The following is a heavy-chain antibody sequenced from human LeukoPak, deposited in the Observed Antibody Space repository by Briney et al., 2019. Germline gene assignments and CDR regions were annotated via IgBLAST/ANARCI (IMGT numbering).Heavy chain of an antibody. D-gene: IGHD3-10*01. CDR3: ARGAPYYYGSGSYIRDY. J-gene: IGHJ4*02. CDR1: GVSISCYY. CDR2: VYYSGST. Sequence: PSETLSLTCTVYGVSISCYYWSWLRQPPGKGLEWVGYVYYSGSTNYNPSLKSRVTISVDTSQNQLSLKLSSVTAADTAVYYCARGAPYYYGSGSYIRDYWGQGTLVTASS. V-gene: IGHV4-59*01.